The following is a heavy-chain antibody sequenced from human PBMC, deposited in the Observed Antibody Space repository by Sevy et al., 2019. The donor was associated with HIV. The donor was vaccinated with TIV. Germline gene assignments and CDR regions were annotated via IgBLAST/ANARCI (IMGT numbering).Heavy chain of an antibody. V-gene: IGHV3-23*01. CDR1: GFTFSSYA. CDR3: AKASGDTAMVTGYYFDY. CDR2: ISGSGGST. J-gene: IGHJ4*02. D-gene: IGHD5-18*01. Sequence: GGSLRLSCAASGFTFSSYAMSWVRQAPGKGLEWVSAISGSGGSTYYADSVKGRFTISRDNSKNTLYLQMNSLRAEDTAVYYCAKASGDTAMVTGYYFDYWGQGTLVTVSS.